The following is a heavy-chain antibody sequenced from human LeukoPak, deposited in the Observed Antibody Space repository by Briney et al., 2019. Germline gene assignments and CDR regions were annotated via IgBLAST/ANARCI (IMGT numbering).Heavy chain of an antibody. Sequence: SQTLSLTCTVSGGSISSGDYYWRWIRQPPGKGLEWIGYIYYSGSTYYNPSLKSRVTISVDTSKNQFSLKLSSVTAADTAVYYCARDGTMHPRYFDLWGRGTLVTVSS. J-gene: IGHJ2*01. CDR1: GGSISSGDYY. CDR2: IYYSGST. D-gene: IGHD3-10*01. V-gene: IGHV4-30-4*01. CDR3: ARDGTMHPRYFDL.